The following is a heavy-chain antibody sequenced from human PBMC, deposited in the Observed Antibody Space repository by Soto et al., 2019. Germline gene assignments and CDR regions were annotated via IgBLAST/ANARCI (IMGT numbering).Heavy chain of an antibody. CDR3: TTDIPGSKIYYYYGMDV. Sequence: PGGSLRLSCASSGFTFSNAWMNWVRQAPGKGLEWVGRIKSKTDGGTTDYAAPVKGRFTISRDDSKNTLYLQMNSLKTEDTAVYYCTTDIPGSKIYYYYGMDVWGQGTTVTVSS. J-gene: IGHJ6*02. V-gene: IGHV3-15*07. D-gene: IGHD3-10*01. CDR1: GFTFSNAW. CDR2: IKSKTDGGTT.